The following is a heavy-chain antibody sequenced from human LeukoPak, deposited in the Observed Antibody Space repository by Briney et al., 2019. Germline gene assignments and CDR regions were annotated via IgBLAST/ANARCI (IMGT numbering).Heavy chain of an antibody. J-gene: IGHJ4*02. D-gene: IGHD2-15*01. CDR2: IYYSGST. CDR1: GDSISSSSYY. V-gene: IGHV4-39*01. Sequence: SETLSLTCTVSGDSISSSSYYWGWIRQPPGKGLELIGSIYYSGSTYYNPSLKSRVTISVDTSKNQFSLKLTSVTAADTAVYYCARRGSGHYEYCFDYWGQGTLVTVSS. CDR3: ARRGSGHYEYCFDY.